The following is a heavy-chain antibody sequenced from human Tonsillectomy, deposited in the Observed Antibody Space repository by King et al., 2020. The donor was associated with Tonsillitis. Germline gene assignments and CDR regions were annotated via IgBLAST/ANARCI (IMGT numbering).Heavy chain of an antibody. Sequence: VQLQQWGAGLLKPSETLSLTCAVYGGSFSGYYWSWIRQPPGKGLEWIGEINHSGSTNYNPSLKSRVTVSVDTSKNQFSLKLSSVTAADTAVYYCARRGRYCSGGSCYGWFYPWGQGTLVTVSS. CDR2: INHSGST. CDR3: ARRGRYCSGGSCYGWFYP. D-gene: IGHD2-15*01. CDR1: GGSFSGYY. J-gene: IGHJ5*02. V-gene: IGHV4-34*01.